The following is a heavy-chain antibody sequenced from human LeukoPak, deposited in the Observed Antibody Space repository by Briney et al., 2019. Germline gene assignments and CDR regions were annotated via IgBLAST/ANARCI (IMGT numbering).Heavy chain of an antibody. D-gene: IGHD2-15*01. CDR1: GGSISSYY. J-gene: IGHJ4*02. CDR3: ARAPSGCGGTCPSDH. Sequence: SETLSLTCTVSGGSISSYYWSWIRQPPGKGLEWIGYIHDNGDSNHNPSLKSRVTMSLDTSMNQVSLKLASVTAADTAVYYCARAPSGCGGTCPSDHWGPGTQVTVSS. CDR2: IHDNGDS. V-gene: IGHV4-59*12.